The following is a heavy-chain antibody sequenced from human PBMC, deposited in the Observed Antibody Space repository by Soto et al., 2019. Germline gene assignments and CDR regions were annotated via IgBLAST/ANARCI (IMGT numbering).Heavy chain of an antibody. CDR1: GGSISNGGYY. CDR3: ARVGRISNGGYLDY. CDR2: IYYTGNT. D-gene: IGHD3-22*01. V-gene: IGHV4-31*03. Sequence: KPSETLSLTCTVSGGSISNGGYYWTWIRRHPGKGLEWIGYIYYTGNTYYNPSLKSRLTISVDTSKNQFSLKLSSVTAADTAVYYCARVGRISNGGYLDYWGQGTLVTVS. J-gene: IGHJ4*02.